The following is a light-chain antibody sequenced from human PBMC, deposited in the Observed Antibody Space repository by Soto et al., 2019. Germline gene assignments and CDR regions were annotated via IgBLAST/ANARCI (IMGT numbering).Light chain of an antibody. V-gene: IGLV1-44*01. Sequence: QSVLTQPPSASGTPGQRVTISCSGTSSNIGSNTVNWYQQVPGTAPKLLIYSNNLRPSGVPDRFSGSKSGTSASLAISGLQSEDEADYYCAPWDDSLNSRVFGGGTKLTVL. CDR3: APWDDSLNSRV. CDR1: SSNIGSNT. CDR2: SNN. J-gene: IGLJ3*02.